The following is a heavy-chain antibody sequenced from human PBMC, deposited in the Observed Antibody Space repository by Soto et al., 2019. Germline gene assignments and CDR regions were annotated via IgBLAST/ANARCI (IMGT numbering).Heavy chain of an antibody. CDR3: ARGPEFGGNSDAFDV. V-gene: IGHV1-69*12. D-gene: IGHD2-15*01. CDR1: GGSFRREA. CDR2: ILPFFGTA. Sequence: QVQLVQSGAEVKKPGSSVKVSCKASGGSFRREAINWVRQAPGQGPEWMGGILPFFGTADYAQKFQGRVTLNADVYTTTVYMGLGSLRFEDTAVYYCARGPEFGGNSDAFDVWGQGTMVIVSS. J-gene: IGHJ3*01.